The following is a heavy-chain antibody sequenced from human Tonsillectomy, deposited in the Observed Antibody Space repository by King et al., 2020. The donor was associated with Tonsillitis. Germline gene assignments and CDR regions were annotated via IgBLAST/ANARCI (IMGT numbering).Heavy chain of an antibody. J-gene: IGHJ4*02. CDR3: AGDWGINYLAY. D-gene: IGHD3-10*01. Sequence: QLVQSGAEVKKPGASVKVSCKASGYTFTNYAIHWVRQAPGQRLEWMGWISAGSGNTKYSQKFQDRVTITRDTSASTAYMELNNLRSEDTAVYYCAGDWGINYLAYWGQGTLVTVSS. V-gene: IGHV1-3*01. CDR2: ISAGSGNT. CDR1: GYTFTNYA.